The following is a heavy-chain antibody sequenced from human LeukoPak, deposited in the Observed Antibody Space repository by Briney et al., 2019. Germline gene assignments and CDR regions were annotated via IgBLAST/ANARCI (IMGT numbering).Heavy chain of an antibody. D-gene: IGHD2-8*01. J-gene: IGHJ4*02. CDR3: AKDRRNGPYYFDY. CDR1: GFTFSRYG. V-gene: IGHV3-33*06. Sequence: GGSLRLSCAASGFTFSRYGMHWVRQAPGKGLEWVAVIWYDGSNKYYADSVKGRFTISRDNSKNTLYLQMNSLRAEDTAVYYCAKDRRNGPYYFDYWGQGTLVTVSS. CDR2: IWYDGSNK.